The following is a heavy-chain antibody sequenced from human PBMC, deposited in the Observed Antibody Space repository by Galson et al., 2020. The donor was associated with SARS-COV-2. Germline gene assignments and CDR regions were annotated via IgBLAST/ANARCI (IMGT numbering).Heavy chain of an antibody. CDR3: AKLAEGRRSSEDY. CDR2: ISYDGST. V-gene: IGHV4-59*08. D-gene: IGHD1-26*01. Sequence: ETSETLSLTCAVSIGTMTSHCWSWIRQAPGKGLEWIGYISYDGSTTYKPSLKSRVTISIDTSKNQFSLRLTSVTAADTALYYCAKLAEGRRSSEDYWGQGTRVTVSS. CDR1: IGTMTSHC. J-gene: IGHJ4*02.